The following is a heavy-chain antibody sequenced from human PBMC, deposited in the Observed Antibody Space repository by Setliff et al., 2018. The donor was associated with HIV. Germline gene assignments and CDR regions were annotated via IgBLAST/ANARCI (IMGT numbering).Heavy chain of an antibody. CDR3: ARVRGYYNFWSGYLTSGYFDY. CDR1: GGSFSGYY. D-gene: IGHD3-3*01. J-gene: IGHJ4*02. V-gene: IGHV4-59*01. CDR2: IHYSGST. Sequence: SETLSLTCAVYGGSFSGYYWSWIRQPPGKGLEWIGYIHYSGSTNYNPSLKSRVTISVDTSKNQFSLKLSSVTAADTAVYYCARVRGYYNFWSGYLTSGYFDYWGQGTLVTVSS.